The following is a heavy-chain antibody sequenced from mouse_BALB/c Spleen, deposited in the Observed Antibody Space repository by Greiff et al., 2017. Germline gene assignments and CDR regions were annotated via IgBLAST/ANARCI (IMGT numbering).Heavy chain of an antibody. V-gene: IGHV1-5*01. CDR3: TRPSRYAYYFDY. CDR2: IYPGNSDT. CDR1: GYTFTSYW. Sequence: VQLQQSGTVLARPGASVKMSCKASGYTFTSYWMHWVKQRPGQGLEWIGAIYPGNSDTSYNQKFKGKAKLTAVTSTSTAYMELSSLTNEDSAVYYCTRPSRYAYYFDYWGQGTTLTVSS. J-gene: IGHJ2*01.